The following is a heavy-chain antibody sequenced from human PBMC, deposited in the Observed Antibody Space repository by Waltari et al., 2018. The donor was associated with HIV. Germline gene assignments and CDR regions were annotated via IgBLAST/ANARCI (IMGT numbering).Heavy chain of an antibody. J-gene: IGHJ4*02. CDR1: GDPMTGYH. D-gene: IGHD2-21*02. V-gene: IGHV4-59*08. Sequence: QVQLQESGPGLVKPSETLSLTCSVSGDPMTGYHWIWIRQPPGKGLESIGYIYYSGKTNDNPSLRSRVDISVDTSMSQFYLKLNSVTAADTAVYFCARLRGDRTAVIDYWGQGTLVTVSS. CDR3: ARLRGDRTAVIDY. CDR2: IYYSGKT.